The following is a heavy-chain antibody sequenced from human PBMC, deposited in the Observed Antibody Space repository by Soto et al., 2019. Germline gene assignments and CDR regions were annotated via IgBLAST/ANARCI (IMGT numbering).Heavy chain of an antibody. Sequence: ESGGGVVPSGRSLRLSCVASGFTFSGYGMHWVRQAPGKGLEWLAVMSYDGSNKYYGDSVKGRFTISRDNSKNTLYLQMNILRAEDTAVYYCAKDLGSTVRGGSEFDYWGQGTLVIVSS. CDR1: GFTFSGYG. D-gene: IGHD2-15*01. CDR3: AKDLGSTVRGGSEFDY. J-gene: IGHJ4*02. V-gene: IGHV3-30*18. CDR2: MSYDGSNK.